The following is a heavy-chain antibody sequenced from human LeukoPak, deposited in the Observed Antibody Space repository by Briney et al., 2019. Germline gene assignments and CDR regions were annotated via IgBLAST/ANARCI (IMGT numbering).Heavy chain of an antibody. V-gene: IGHV3-74*01. CDR2: IHSDGRTT. Sequence: GGSLRLSCAASGFTFSSYWMHWVRQAPGKGLVWVSRIHSDGRTTDYADSVKGRFTISRDNAKNTVNLQMNSLRAEDTAVYYCARDPRGGSLDYWGQGAPVTVSS. CDR3: ARDPRGGSLDY. CDR1: GFTFSSYW. D-gene: IGHD3-10*01. J-gene: IGHJ4*02.